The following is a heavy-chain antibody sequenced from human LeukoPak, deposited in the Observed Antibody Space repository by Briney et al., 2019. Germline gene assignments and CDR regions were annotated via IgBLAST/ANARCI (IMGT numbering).Heavy chain of an antibody. D-gene: IGHD5-18*01. CDR2: INPYGGST. CDR3: ASGVDTTTIDGP. CDR1: GYTFTSYY. Sequence: ASVKVSCKASGYTFTSYYMHWVRQAPGQGLEWMGIINPYGGSTSYAQKFQGRVTMTRDMSTSTVYMELSSLRSDDTTVYYCASGVDTTTIDGPWGQGTLVTVSS. J-gene: IGHJ5*02. V-gene: IGHV1-46*01.